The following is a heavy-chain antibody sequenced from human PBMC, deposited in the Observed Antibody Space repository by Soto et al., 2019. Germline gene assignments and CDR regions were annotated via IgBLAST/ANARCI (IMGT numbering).Heavy chain of an antibody. CDR3: AKALRYFDWLVRPWNAMDV. Sequence: PGGSLRLSCAASGFTFSPHAMHWVRQGPGKGLEWVAVISYEGSNKYYADSVKGRFTISRDNSKNTLFLQMNSLRAEDTAVYYCAKALRYFDWLVRPWNAMDVWGQGTTVTSP. CDR1: GFTFSPHA. V-gene: IGHV3-30-3*01. J-gene: IGHJ6*02. CDR2: ISYEGSNK. D-gene: IGHD3-9*01.